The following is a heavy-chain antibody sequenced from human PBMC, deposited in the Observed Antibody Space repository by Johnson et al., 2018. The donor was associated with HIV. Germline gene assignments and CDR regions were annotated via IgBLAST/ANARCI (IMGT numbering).Heavy chain of an antibody. CDR3: ARGAGYNFWSGYYAGRNAFDI. J-gene: IGHJ3*02. CDR1: GFTVSSNY. CDR2: IYSGGST. V-gene: IGHV3-66*01. Sequence: VQLVESGGGLVQPGGSLRLSCAASGFTVSSNYMSWVRQAPGKGLEWVSVIYSGGSTYQADSVKGRFTISRDNSKNTLYLQMNSLRAGDTAVYYCARGAGYNFWSGYYAGRNAFDIWGQGTMVTVSS. D-gene: IGHD3-3*01.